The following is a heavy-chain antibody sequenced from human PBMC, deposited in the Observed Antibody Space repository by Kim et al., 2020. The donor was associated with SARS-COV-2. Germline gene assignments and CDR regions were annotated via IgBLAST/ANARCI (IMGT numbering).Heavy chain of an antibody. CDR2: ISSSSSYI. V-gene: IGHV3-21*01. CDR3: AGDAAGRYSGYDYFYSFDY. Sequence: GGSLRLSCAASGFTFSSYSMNWVRQAPGKGLEWDSSISSSSSYIYYADSVKGRFTISRDNAKNSLYLQMNSLRAEDTAVYYCAGDAAGRYSGYDYFYSFDYCGQGTLVTVSS. J-gene: IGHJ4*02. D-gene: IGHD5-12*01. CDR1: GFTFSSYS.